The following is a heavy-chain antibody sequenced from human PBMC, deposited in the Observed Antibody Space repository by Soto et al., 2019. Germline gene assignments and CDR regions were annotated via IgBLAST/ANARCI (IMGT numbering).Heavy chain of an antibody. CDR2: IYYSGST. Sequence: SETLSLTCTVSGGSISSYYWSWIRQPPGKGLEWIGYIYYSGSTNYNPSLKSRVTISVDTSKNQFSLKLSSVTAADTAVYYCARFGIADPRGYYYGMDVWGQGTTVTVSS. J-gene: IGHJ6*02. V-gene: IGHV4-59*01. CDR1: GGSISSYY. CDR3: ARFGIADPRGYYYGMDV. D-gene: IGHD6-13*01.